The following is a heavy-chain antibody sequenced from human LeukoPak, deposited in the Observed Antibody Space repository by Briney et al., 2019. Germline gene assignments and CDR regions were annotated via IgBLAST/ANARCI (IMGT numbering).Heavy chain of an antibody. CDR3: ARVGAAAGTGFDY. J-gene: IGHJ4*02. CDR1: GYSISSGYY. Sequence: SETLSLTCTVSGYSISSGYYWGWIRQPPGKGLEWIGSIYHSGSTYYNPSLKSRVTISVDTSKNQFSLKLSSVTAADTAVYYCARVGAAAGTGFDYWGQGTLVTVSS. V-gene: IGHV4-38-2*02. CDR2: IYHSGST. D-gene: IGHD6-13*01.